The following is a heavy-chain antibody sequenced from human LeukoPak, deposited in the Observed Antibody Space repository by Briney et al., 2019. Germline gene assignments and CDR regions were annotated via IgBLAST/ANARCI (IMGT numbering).Heavy chain of an antibody. Sequence: GGSLRLSCAASGFTFSTYWMHWVRQAPGAGLVWVSRTNTDGRTTTYADSVKGRFTISRDSAKNMLYLQMNSLRAEDTAVYYCARIEDRGAAFDSWGQGTLVTVSS. J-gene: IGHJ4*02. CDR3: ARIEDRGAAFDS. CDR1: GFTFSTYW. CDR2: TNTDGRTT. D-gene: IGHD3-22*01. V-gene: IGHV3-74*01.